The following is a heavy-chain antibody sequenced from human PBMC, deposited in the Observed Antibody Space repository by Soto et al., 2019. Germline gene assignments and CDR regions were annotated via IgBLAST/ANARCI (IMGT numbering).Heavy chain of an antibody. J-gene: IGHJ4*02. CDR1: GFPFSDYY. Sequence: QVHLVESGGGLVKPGGSLRLSCPTSGFPFSDYYMSWIRQAPGKGLEWLSHISPKSTYRNYADSVKGRFTISRDNTKSSLFLQMNSLGVEDTAVYYCVRGCGGGLFEHWGQGVLVTVSS. CDR3: VRGCGGGLFEH. V-gene: IGHV3-11*06. D-gene: IGHD2-21*01. CDR2: ISPKSTYR.